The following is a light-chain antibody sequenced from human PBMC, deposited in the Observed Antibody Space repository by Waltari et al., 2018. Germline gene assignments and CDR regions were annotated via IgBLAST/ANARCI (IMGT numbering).Light chain of an antibody. Sequence: DIVVTQSPDSLAVPRGEKATISCKVSQSILYSANNKNYLAWFQKKPGQPPKLLIYWSSTRESGVPDRFSGSGSGTEFSLTISGMQAEDVAVYYCQQYYRNPYTFGQGTNLEI. CDR2: WSS. J-gene: IGKJ2*01. V-gene: IGKV4-1*01. CDR3: QQYYRNPYT. CDR1: QSILYSANNKNY.